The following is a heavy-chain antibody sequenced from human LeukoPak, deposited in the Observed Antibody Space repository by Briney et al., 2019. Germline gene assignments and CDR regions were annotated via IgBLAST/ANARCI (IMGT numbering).Heavy chain of an antibody. CDR2: LSDRGDNT. D-gene: IGHD3-22*01. CDR3: AKALSNRITMIVVSG. Sequence: GGSLRLSCAASGFTFSTYAMSWVRQAPGEGLEWVSGLSDRGDNTIYADSVKGRFTISRDNSKNTLYLQMNSLRAEDTAVYYCAKALSNRITMIVVSGWGQGTLVTVSS. V-gene: IGHV3-23*01. CDR1: GFTFSTYA. J-gene: IGHJ4*02.